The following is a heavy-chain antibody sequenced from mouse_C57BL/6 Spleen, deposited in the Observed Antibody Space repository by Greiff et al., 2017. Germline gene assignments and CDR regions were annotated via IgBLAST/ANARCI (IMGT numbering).Heavy chain of an antibody. CDR2: ISYSGST. J-gene: IGHJ4*01. CDR3: ARGPHYYGSSYGAMDY. Sequence: VQLKQSGPGMVKPSQSLSLTCTVTGYSITSGYDWHWIRHFPGNKLEWMGYISYSGSTNYNPSLKSRISITHDTSKNHFFLKLNSVTTEDTATYYCARGPHYYGSSYGAMDYWGQGTSVTVSS. V-gene: IGHV3-1*01. D-gene: IGHD1-1*01. CDR1: GYSITSGYD.